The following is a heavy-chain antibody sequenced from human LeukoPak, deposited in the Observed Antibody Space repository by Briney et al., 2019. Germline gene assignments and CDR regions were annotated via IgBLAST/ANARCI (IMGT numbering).Heavy chain of an antibody. D-gene: IGHD6-6*01. CDR1: GGSISSYY. CDR2: VYYSGST. J-gene: IGHJ4*02. Sequence: PSETLSLTCTVSGGSISSYYWSWIRQPPGTGLEWIGYVYYSGSTNYNPSLKSRVTISVDTSKNQFSLKLSSVTAADTAVYYCARDRIAALDYWGQGTLVTVSS. CDR3: ARDRIAALDY. V-gene: IGHV4-59*01.